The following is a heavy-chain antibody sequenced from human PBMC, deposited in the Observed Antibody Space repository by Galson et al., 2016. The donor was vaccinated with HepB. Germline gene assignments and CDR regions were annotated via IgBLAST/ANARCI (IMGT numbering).Heavy chain of an antibody. CDR2: ISSSRNTI. Sequence: SLRLSCAASGFTFIGYWMHWVRQAPGKGLEWISYISSSRNTIDYADSVKGRFTISRDDAKNSLYLQMNNLSVGDTAIYHCAQEVGWLRFAFGSWGQGTLVTVSS. V-gene: IGHV3-48*01. CDR1: GFTFIGYW. J-gene: IGHJ5*01. D-gene: IGHD5-12*01. CDR3: AQEVGWLRFAFGS.